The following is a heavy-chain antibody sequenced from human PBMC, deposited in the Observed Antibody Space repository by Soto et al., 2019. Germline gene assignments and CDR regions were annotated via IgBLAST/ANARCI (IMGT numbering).Heavy chain of an antibody. CDR3: ARALGGVSSSGMDV. CDR1: GDPISSGAFY. J-gene: IGHJ6*02. CDR2: VSVSGND. D-gene: IGHD1-26*01. V-gene: IGHV4-31*11. Sequence: QLQESGPRLVAPSQTLSLRCAVAGDPISSGAFYWSLVRQVPGKVLECIGFVSVSGNDFYNTSLKSRVAISIETSENQLSLRLHSVTDADAAVYFCARALGGVSSSGMDVWGQGTTVTVS.